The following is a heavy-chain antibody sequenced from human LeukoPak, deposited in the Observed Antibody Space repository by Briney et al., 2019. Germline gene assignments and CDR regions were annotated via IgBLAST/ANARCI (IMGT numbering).Heavy chain of an antibody. CDR2: IYSGGDT. CDR3: ASRIATAGSVDY. Sequence: GGSLRLSCAASGFFVSNNYMSWVRQAPGKGLEWVSVIYSGGDTYYADSVKGRFTISRDNSKNTLHLQMNTLRAEDTAVYYCASRIATAGSVDYWGQGTLVTVSS. CDR1: GFFVSNNY. J-gene: IGHJ4*02. V-gene: IGHV3-53*01. D-gene: IGHD6-13*01.